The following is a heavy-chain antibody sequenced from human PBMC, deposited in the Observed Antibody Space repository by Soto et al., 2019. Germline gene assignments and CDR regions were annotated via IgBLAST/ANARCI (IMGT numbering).Heavy chain of an antibody. CDR3: TRARITMIAEY. CDR2: VFTSENT. Sequence: QVQLQESGPGLVKPSETLSLTCNVSGTSVTSYSYYWNWIRQTPGKGLEWIGYVFTSENTKYNPSLKGRASISVDASKNQFSLTLTSVTAADTAVYYCTRARITMIAEYWGPGTLVTVSS. V-gene: IGHV4-61*01. CDR1: GTSVTSYSYY. J-gene: IGHJ4*02. D-gene: IGHD3-10*02.